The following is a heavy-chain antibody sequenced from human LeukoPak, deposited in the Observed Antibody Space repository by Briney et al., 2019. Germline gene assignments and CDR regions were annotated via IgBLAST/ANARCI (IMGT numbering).Heavy chain of an antibody. V-gene: IGHV3-30*18. J-gene: IGHJ4*02. CDR2: ISYDGSKK. D-gene: IGHD5-12*01. CDR3: AKEVATANYLNY. Sequence: GGSLRLSCAASGFTFRTYGMHWVRQAPGKGLEWVAIISYDGSKKSYADSVKGRFTISRDNSKNTLYLQMKSLTAEDTAIYYCAKEVATANYLNYWGQGTLVTVSS. CDR1: GFTFRTYG.